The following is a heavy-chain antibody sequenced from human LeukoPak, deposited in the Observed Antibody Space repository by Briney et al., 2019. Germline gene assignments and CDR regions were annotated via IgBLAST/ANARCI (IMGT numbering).Heavy chain of an antibody. CDR2: IYHSGST. V-gene: IGHV4-4*02. D-gene: IGHD6-13*01. CDR3: ATPRGRSGGKYSSSWSAFGY. CDR1: GGSISSSNR. Sequence: SETLSLTCAVSGGSISSSNRWSWVRQPPGKGLEWIGEIYHSGSTNYNPSLKSRVTISVDKSKNQFSLKLSSVTAADTAVYYCATPRGRSGGKYSSSWSAFGYWGQGTLVTVSS. J-gene: IGHJ4*02.